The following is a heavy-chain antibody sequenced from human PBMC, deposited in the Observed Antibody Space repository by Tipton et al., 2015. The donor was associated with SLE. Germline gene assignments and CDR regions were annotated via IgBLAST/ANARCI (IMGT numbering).Heavy chain of an antibody. J-gene: IGHJ6*02. V-gene: IGHV3-7*01. CDR3: VRNMDV. Sequence: SWIRQPAGKGLEWVANIKEDGSETYYVDSVKGRFTISRDNAKNSLHLQVNSLRVEDTAVYYRVRNMDVLGQGTTVTGSS. CDR2: IKEDGSET.